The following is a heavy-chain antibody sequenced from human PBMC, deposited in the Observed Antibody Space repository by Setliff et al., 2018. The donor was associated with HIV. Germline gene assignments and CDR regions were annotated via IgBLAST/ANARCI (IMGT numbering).Heavy chain of an antibody. CDR1: GGSISNYY. J-gene: IGHJ4*02. D-gene: IGHD6-25*01. Sequence: SETLSLTCTVSGGSISNYYWSWIRQPPGKGLEWIGEINHSGSTNYNPSLKSRVTISVDTSKNQFSLKLSSVTAADTAVYYCARVRLGYNDLTPPRHTHALGYWGQGTLVTVSS. CDR2: INHSGST. V-gene: IGHV4-34*01. CDR3: ARVRLGYNDLTPPRHTHALGY.